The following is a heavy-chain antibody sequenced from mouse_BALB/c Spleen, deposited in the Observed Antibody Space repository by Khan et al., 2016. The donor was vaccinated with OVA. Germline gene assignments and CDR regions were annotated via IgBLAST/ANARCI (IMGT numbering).Heavy chain of an antibody. CDR2: INPSTGYT. J-gene: IGHJ2*01. D-gene: IGHD2-13*01. V-gene: IGHV1-7*01. CDR3: ARRDYYSFDY. Sequence: VQLQESGAELAKPGASVKMSCKASGYTFTSYWMHWVKQRPGQGLEWIGYINPSTGYTEYNQKFKDKATLTADKSSSTAYMQLSSLTSEDSADYYCARRDYYSFDYWGQGTTLTVSS. CDR1: GYTFTSYW.